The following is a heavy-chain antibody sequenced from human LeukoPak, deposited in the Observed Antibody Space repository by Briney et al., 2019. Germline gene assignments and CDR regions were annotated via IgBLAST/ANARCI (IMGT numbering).Heavy chain of an antibody. J-gene: IGHJ4*02. CDR1: DGSLSTYY. D-gene: IGHD6-19*01. Sequence: PSETLSLTCTVSDGSLSTYYWSWIRQPAGKGLEWIGRMYTSGSANYNPSLRSRVTISVDTSKNQFSLKLSSVTAADTAVYYCARGGRNSSGWYAVVQPDYWGQGTLVTVSS. CDR2: MYTSGSA. V-gene: IGHV4-4*07. CDR3: ARGGRNSSGWYAVVQPDY.